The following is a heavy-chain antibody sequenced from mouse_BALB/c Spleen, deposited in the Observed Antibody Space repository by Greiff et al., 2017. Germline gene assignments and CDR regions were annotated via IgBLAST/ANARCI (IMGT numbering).Heavy chain of an antibody. Sequence: EVKVVESGGGLVQPGGSLKLSCAASGFTFSSYTMSWVRQTPEKRLEWVAYISNGGGSTYYPDTVKGRFTISRDNAKNTLYLQMSSLKSEDTAMYYCARHDYRYGGYYAMDYWGQGTSVTVSS. V-gene: IGHV5-12-2*01. D-gene: IGHD2-14*01. CDR1: GFTFSSYT. CDR3: ARHDYRYGGYYAMDY. CDR2: ISNGGGST. J-gene: IGHJ4*01.